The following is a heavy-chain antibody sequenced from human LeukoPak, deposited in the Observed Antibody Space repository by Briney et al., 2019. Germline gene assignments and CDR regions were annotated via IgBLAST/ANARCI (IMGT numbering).Heavy chain of an antibody. CDR2: INHSGTT. J-gene: IGHJ5*02. Sequence: PSETLSLTCAVYGGSFSGYYWTWIRQPPGKGLKWIGEINHSGTTNYNPSLKSRVAISVDTSKNQFSLKLTSVTAADTAVYYCARGGVDQPFDPWGQGTLVTVSS. CDR1: GGSFSGYY. V-gene: IGHV4-34*01. D-gene: IGHD3-16*01. CDR3: ARGGVDQPFDP.